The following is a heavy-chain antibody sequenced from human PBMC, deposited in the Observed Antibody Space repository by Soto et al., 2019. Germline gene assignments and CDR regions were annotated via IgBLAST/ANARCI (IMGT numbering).Heavy chain of an antibody. CDR2: IIPIFGTA. V-gene: IGHV1-69*06. D-gene: IGHD3-22*01. J-gene: IGHJ4*02. CDR3: AGMYDYDSSGYYDY. CDR1: GGTFSSYA. Sequence: SVQVSCKGSGGTFSSYAISWVRQAPGQGLEWMGGIIPIFGTANYALKFQGRVTITADKSTSTAYMELSSLRSEDTAVYYCAGMYDYDSSGYYDYWGQGTLVTVSS.